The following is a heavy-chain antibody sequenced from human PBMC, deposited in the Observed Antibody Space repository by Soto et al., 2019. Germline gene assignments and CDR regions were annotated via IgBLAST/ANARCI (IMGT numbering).Heavy chain of an antibody. D-gene: IGHD5-12*01. J-gene: IGHJ6*03. CDR3: ARESGGATATLDYYDFYRDV. CDR1: GDSFNDYY. V-gene: IGHV1-2*04. CDR2: INPNGGVT. Sequence: QVQLVQSGAEVRKPGASVTVSCRSSGDSFNDYYIHWVRQAPGQGFEWMGWINPNGGVTKYAQKFQGWVSMTRDTSIRTVYMQLSRLRSDDTAVYYCARESGGATATLDYYDFYRDVWGTGTTVTVSS.